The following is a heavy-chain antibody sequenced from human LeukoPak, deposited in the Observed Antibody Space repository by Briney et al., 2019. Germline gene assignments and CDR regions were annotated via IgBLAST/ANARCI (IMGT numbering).Heavy chain of an antibody. CDR3: ARTAAAGIIYYYYMDV. Sequence: ASVEVSCKASGYTFTSYDINWVRQATGQGLEWMGWMNPNSGNTGYAQKFQGRVTITRNTSISTAYMELSSLRSEDTAVYYCARTAAAGIIYYYYMDVWGKGTTVTVSS. CDR2: MNPNSGNT. CDR1: GYTFTSYD. V-gene: IGHV1-8*01. D-gene: IGHD6-13*01. J-gene: IGHJ6*03.